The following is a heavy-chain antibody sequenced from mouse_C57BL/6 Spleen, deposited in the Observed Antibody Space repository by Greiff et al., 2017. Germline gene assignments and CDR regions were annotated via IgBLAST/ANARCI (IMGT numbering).Heavy chain of an antibody. V-gene: IGHV1-80*01. CDR1: GYAFSSYW. CDR2: IYPGDGDT. CDR3: ARADYYGSSSYAMDY. J-gene: IGHJ4*01. Sequence: LVESGAELVKPGASVKISCKASGYAFSSYWMNWVKQRPGKGLEWIGQIYPGDGDTNYNGKFKGKATLTADKSSSTAYMQLSSLTSEDSAVYFCARADYYGSSSYAMDYWGQGTSVTVSS. D-gene: IGHD1-1*01.